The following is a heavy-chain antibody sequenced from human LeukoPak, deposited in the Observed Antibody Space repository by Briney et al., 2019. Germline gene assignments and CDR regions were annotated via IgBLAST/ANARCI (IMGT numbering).Heavy chain of an antibody. Sequence: GGSLRLSCAASGFTSTSYAMNWVRQAPGKGLEWVANIKQDGSEKYYVDSVKGRFTISRDNSKNTLYLQMNSLRAEDTAVYYCAKVFRDGYNYPFDYWGQGTLVTVSS. CDR3: AKVFRDGYNYPFDY. CDR2: IKQDGSEK. CDR1: GFTSTSYA. D-gene: IGHD5-24*01. V-gene: IGHV3-7*03. J-gene: IGHJ4*02.